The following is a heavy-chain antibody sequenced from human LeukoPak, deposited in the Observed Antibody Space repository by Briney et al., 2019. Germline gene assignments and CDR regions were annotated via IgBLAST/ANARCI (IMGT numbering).Heavy chain of an antibody. D-gene: IGHD6-6*01. V-gene: IGHV3-11*03. CDR3: ARSNIATRRGDNWFDP. Sequence: GGSLRLSCAASGFTFSDFYMSWIRQAPGKGLECLSYISTSSNYTYYADFVKGRFTISRDSAKNSLYLQMNSLRAEDTAVYYCARSNIATRRGDNWFDPWGQGTLVTVSS. CDR1: GFTFSDFY. CDR2: ISTSSNYT. J-gene: IGHJ5*02.